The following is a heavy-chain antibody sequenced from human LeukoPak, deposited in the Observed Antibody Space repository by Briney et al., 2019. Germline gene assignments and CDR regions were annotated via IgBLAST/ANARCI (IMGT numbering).Heavy chain of an antibody. CDR1: GASISSYY. V-gene: IGHV4-59*01. Sequence: PSETLSLTCTVSGASISSYYWSWIRQPPGKGLEWIGYIDYSGSTNYTPSLKSRVTISVDTSKNQFYLKLSSVTAADTALYYCAREAWVSGDSKYRYYGIDVWGQGTTVTVSS. CDR3: AREAWVSGDSKYRYYGIDV. D-gene: IGHD4-17*01. CDR2: IDYSGST. J-gene: IGHJ6*02.